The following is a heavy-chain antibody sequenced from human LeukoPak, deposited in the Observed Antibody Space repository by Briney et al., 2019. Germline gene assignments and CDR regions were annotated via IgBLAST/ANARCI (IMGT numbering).Heavy chain of an antibody. CDR3: ARVPHYYYYMDV. J-gene: IGHJ6*03. Sequence: SETLSLTCTVSGGSISSSSYYWGWIRQPPGTGLEWIGSIYYSGSTYYNPSLKSRVTISVDTSKNQFSLKLSSVTAADTAVYYCARVPHYYYYMDVWGKGTTVTVSS. CDR1: GGSISSSSYY. CDR2: IYYSGST. V-gene: IGHV4-39*07.